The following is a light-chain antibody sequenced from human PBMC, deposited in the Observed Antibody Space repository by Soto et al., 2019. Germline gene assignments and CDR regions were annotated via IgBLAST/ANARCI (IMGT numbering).Light chain of an antibody. CDR3: HQYGGSPRT. Sequence: VLTDSPGTLSLSTGERATLSCRASQSVSSSYLAWYQQKPGQAPRLLIYGASSRATGIPDRFSGSGSGTDFTLTISRLEPEDFAVYYCHQYGGSPRTLGQGTKVDIK. CDR2: GAS. J-gene: IGKJ1*01. CDR1: QSVSSSY. V-gene: IGKV3-20*01.